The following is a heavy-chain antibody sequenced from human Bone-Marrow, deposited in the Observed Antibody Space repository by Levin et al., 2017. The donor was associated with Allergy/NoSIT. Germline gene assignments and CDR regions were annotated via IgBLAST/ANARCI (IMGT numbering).Heavy chain of an antibody. CDR3: AKGSSGWFQEKDS. J-gene: IGHJ4*02. Sequence: GGSLRLSCTASGFTFDTYAMTWVRQAPGKGLAWVSAISGSGDMTSYADSVKGRFTVSRDNSKKILFLQMDSLRVEDTAVFYCAKGSSGWFQEKDSWGPGTLVTVSS. CDR1: GFTFDTYA. D-gene: IGHD3-22*01. CDR2: ISGSGDMT. V-gene: IGHV3-23*01.